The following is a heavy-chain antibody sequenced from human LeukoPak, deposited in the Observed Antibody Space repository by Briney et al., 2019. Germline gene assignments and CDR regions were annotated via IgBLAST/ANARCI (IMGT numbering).Heavy chain of an antibody. CDR1: GGSISSYY. CDR2: IYYSGST. J-gene: IGHJ6*02. V-gene: IGHV4-59*08. D-gene: IGHD3-10*01. CDR3: ARHPPYGSASLRYYYYYYGMDV. Sequence: SETLSLTCTVSGGSISSYYWSWIRQPPGKGLEWIGYIYYSGSTNYNPSLTSRVTRSVDTSKNQFSLELSSVTAADTAVDYCARHPPYGSASLRYYYYYYGMDVWGQGTTVTVSS.